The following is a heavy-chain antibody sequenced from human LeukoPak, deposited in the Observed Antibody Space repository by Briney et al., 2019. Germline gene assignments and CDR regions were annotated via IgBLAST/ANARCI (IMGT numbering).Heavy chain of an antibody. Sequence: GGSLRLSCAASGFTFSNYGVHWVRQAPGKGLEWVAFIRYDGSNKYYADSVKGRFTISRDNSKNTLYLQMNSLRAEDTAVYYCAKKRGYSGYYYDYWGQGTLVTVSS. CDR3: AKKRGYSGYYYDY. V-gene: IGHV3-30*02. CDR1: GFTFSNYG. D-gene: IGHD5-12*01. J-gene: IGHJ4*02. CDR2: IRYDGSNK.